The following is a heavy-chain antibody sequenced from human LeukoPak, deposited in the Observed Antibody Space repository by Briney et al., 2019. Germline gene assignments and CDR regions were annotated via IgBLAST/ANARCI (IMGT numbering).Heavy chain of an antibody. D-gene: IGHD4-17*01. CDR1: GLTFSSNY. CDR3: AGATVTTGRLIDY. V-gene: IGHV3-53*01. J-gene: IGHJ4*02. CDR2: IYSGGST. Sequence: GGSLRLSCPASGLTFSSNYMSWVRQAPGKGLEWVSIIYSGGSTNYADSVKGRFTISSNNSRNTVYLQMNSLRAEDTAVYYCAGATVTTGRLIDYWGQGTLVTVSS.